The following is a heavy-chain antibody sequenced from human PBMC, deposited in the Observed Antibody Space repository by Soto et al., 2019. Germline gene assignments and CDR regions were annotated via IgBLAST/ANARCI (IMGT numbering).Heavy chain of an antibody. Sequence: SVPTLVNPTQTLTLTWTFSGFALSTSGMRVSWIRQPPGKALEWLARIDWDDDKFYSTSLKTRLTISKDTSKNPVVLTMTNMDPVDTATYYCARTSTFGGVIVPFDYWGQGTLVTSPQ. D-gene: IGHD3-16*02. V-gene: IGHV2-70*04. J-gene: IGHJ4*02. CDR2: IDWDDDK. CDR1: GFALSTSGMR. CDR3: ARTSTFGGVIVPFDY.